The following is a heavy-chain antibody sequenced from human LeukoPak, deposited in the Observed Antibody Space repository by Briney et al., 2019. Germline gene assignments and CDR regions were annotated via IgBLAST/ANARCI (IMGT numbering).Heavy chain of an antibody. V-gene: IGHV3-23*01. CDR1: GFTFSSYA. CDR3: AKDPSWAVAGITSYFQH. D-gene: IGHD6-19*01. J-gene: IGHJ1*01. CDR2: ISGSGGST. Sequence: GGSLRLSCAASGFTFSSYAMSWVRQAPGKGLEWVSAISGSGGSTYYADSVKGRFTISRDNSKNTLYLQMNSLRAEDTAIYYCAKDPSWAVAGITSYFQHWGQGTLVTVSS.